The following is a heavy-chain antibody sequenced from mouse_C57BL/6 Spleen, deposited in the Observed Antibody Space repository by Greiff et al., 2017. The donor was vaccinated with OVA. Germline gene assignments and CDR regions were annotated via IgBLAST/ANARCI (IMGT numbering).Heavy chain of an antibody. CDR2: ISGGGGNT. D-gene: IGHD2-1*01. Sequence: DVTLVESGGGLVKPGGSLKLSCAASGFTFSSYTMSWVRQTPEKRLEWVATISGGGGNTYYPDSVTGRFTISRDNAQNTLYLQMRSLRSEDTALYYCARIYYGSYYFDYWGQGTTLTVSS. J-gene: IGHJ2*01. CDR3: ARIYYGSYYFDY. CDR1: GFTFSSYT. V-gene: IGHV5-9*01.